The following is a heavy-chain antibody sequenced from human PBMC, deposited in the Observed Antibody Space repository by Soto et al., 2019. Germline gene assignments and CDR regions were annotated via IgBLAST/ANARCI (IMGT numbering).Heavy chain of an antibody. V-gene: IGHV5-10-1*01. J-gene: IGHJ6*02. CDR1: GYSFTSYW. CDR2: IDPSDSYT. CDR3: ASTIVDDHGMDV. D-gene: IGHD1-26*01. Sequence: GESLKISCKGSGYSFTSYWISWVRQMPGKGLEWMGWIDPSDSYTNYSPSFQGHVTISADKSISTAYLQWSSLKASDTAMYYCASTIVDDHGMDVWGQGTTVTVSS.